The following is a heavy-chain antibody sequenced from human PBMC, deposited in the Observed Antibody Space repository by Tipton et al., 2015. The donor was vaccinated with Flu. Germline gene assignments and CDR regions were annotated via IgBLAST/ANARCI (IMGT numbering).Heavy chain of an antibody. CDR1: GFAFSGYG. CDR2: IRHDESDK. Sequence: SGFAFSGYGMHWVRQAPGKGLEWVAFIRHDESDKYYADSVKGRFTISRDNSKNALYLLINSLRAEDTAVYYCAKDGWDTSGWYPFDYWGQGTLVTVSS. J-gene: IGHJ4*02. CDR3: AKDGWDTSGWYPFDY. D-gene: IGHD6-19*01. V-gene: IGHV3-30*02.